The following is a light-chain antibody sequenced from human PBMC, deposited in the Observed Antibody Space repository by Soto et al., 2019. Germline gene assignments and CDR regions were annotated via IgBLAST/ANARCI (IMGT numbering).Light chain of an antibody. V-gene: IGKV1-9*01. CDR2: LAS. Sequence: IQLTQSPSSLSASVGDRVTITCRASQDISSYLAWYQQKPGKAPKLLIYLASTLHSGVPSSFSGSGSGTDFSLTIISLQPEDAATYYCQSLNRFPHSFGGGTKVDIK. CDR1: QDISSY. CDR3: QSLNRFPHS. J-gene: IGKJ4*01.